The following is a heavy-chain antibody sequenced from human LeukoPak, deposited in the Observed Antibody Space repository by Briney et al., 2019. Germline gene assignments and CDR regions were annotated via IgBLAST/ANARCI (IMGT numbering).Heavy chain of an antibody. Sequence: GGSLRLSCAASGFTVSNYWMSWVRQAPGKGLEWVAKIKQDGSEKYYVDSVKGRFTISRDNAKNSLYLQMNSLRAEDTAVYYCAREATTRTYSGSYYFDYWGQGTRVAVSS. CDR2: IKQDGSEK. CDR1: GFTVSNYW. D-gene: IGHD1-26*01. V-gene: IGHV3-7*01. J-gene: IGHJ4*02. CDR3: AREATTRTYSGSYYFDY.